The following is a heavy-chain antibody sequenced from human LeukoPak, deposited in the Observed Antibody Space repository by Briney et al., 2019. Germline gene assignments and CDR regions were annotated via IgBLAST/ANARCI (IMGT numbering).Heavy chain of an antibody. CDR3: ARDAGGGQTGISVDY. CDR1: GFTVSSNY. CDR2: IYNDGRT. J-gene: IGHJ4*02. Sequence: ESPRLSCAASGFTVSSNYMSWVGQAPGKGLEWVSVIYNDGRTYCADSVKGRVTISRDNSKSTLNLEMNSLRVEDTAMYYCARDAGGGQTGISVDYWDQGTLVTVSS. D-gene: IGHD3-16*01. V-gene: IGHV3-66*01.